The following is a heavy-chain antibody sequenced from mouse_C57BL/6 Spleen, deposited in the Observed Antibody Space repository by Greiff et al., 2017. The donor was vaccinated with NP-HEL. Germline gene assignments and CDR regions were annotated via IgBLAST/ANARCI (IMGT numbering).Heavy chain of an antibody. J-gene: IGHJ1*03. Sequence: EVQRVESEGGLVQPGSSMKLSCTASGFTFSDYYMAWVRQVPEKGLEWVANINYDGSSTYYLDSLKSRFIISRDNAKNILYLQMSSLKSEDTATYYCAREALELTGTSGYFDVWGTGTTVTVSS. CDR2: INYDGSST. CDR1: GFTFSDYY. D-gene: IGHD4-1*01. V-gene: IGHV5-16*01. CDR3: AREALELTGTSGYFDV.